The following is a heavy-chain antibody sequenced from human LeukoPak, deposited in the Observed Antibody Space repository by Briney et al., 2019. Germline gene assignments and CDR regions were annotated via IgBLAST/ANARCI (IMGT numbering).Heavy chain of an antibody. CDR1: GFTFSSYE. J-gene: IGHJ2*01. D-gene: IGHD3-10*01. CDR2: ISSSGSTI. V-gene: IGHV3-48*03. Sequence: GGSLRLSCAASGFTFSSYEMNWVRQAPGKGLEWVSYISSSGSTIYYADSVKGRFTISRDNAKNSLYLQMNSLGAEDTAVYYCARDQLGYYGSGSNAKIYWYFDLWGRGTLVTVSS. CDR3: ARDQLGYYGSGSNAKIYWYFDL.